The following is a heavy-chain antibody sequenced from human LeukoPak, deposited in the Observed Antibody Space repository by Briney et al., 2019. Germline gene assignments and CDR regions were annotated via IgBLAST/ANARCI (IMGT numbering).Heavy chain of an antibody. Sequence: SETLSLTCTVSGGSISSGDYYWSWIRQPPGKGLEWIGYIYYSGSTYYNPSLKSRVTISVDTSKNQFSLKLSSVTAADTAVYYCAREAIGPNSSGYYYYMGVWGKGTTVTVSS. CDR1: GGSISSGDYY. J-gene: IGHJ6*03. CDR2: IYYSGST. CDR3: AREAIGPNSSGYYYYMGV. V-gene: IGHV4-30-4*08. D-gene: IGHD3-22*01.